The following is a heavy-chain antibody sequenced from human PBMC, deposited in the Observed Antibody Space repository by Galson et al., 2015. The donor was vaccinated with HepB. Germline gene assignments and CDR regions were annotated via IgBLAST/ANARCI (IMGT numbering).Heavy chain of an antibody. CDR2: ISSSSYT. D-gene: IGHD2-2*01. V-gene: IGHV3-11*06. J-gene: IGHJ3*02. Sequence: SLRLSCAASGFTFSDYYMSWIRQAPGKGLEWVSYISSSSYTNYADSVKGRFTISRDNAKNSLYLQMNSLRAEDTAVYYCARLDCSSTSCERGAFDIWGQGTMVTVSS. CDR1: GFTFSDYY. CDR3: ARLDCSSTSCERGAFDI.